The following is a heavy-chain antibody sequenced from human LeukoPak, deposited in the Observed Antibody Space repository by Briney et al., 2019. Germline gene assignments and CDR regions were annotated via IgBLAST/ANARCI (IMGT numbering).Heavy chain of an antibody. CDR3: ARMDILPGFYEGGSGFDP. CDR2: IYHSGST. CDR1: GYSISSDNY. J-gene: IGHJ5*02. V-gene: IGHV4-38-2*02. Sequence: SETLSLTCTVSGYSISSDNYWGWIRQPPGKGLEWIGSIYHSGSTYYNPSLKSRVSISVDTSKNQFSLKLSSVTAADTAVYYCARMDILPGFYEGGSGFDPWGQGTLVTVSS. D-gene: IGHD3-9*01.